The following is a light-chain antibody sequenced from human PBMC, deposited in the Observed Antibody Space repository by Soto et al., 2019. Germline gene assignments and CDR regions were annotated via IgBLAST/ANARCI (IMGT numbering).Light chain of an antibody. CDR2: GAS. CDR3: KQLDNSVT. V-gene: IGKV3-20*01. Sequence: EIVLTQSPGSLSLCPGERDTLSCRAIKSVSSTFFAWYQQRPGQAPRLLMYGASGRATGIPEGFSDRGSGTALTLNTSRLEPADLAGYCCKQLDNSVTFGQWTKVEIK. J-gene: IGKJ1*01. CDR1: KSVSSTF.